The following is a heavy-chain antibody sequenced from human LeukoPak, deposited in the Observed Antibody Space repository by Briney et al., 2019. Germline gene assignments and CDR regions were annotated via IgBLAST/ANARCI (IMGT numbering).Heavy chain of an antibody. CDR1: GGSFSGYY. V-gene: IGHV4-34*01. CDR2: INHSGST. Sequence: PSETLSLTCAVYGGSFSGYYWSWIRQPPGKGLEWIGEINHSGSTNYNPSLKSRVTISVDTSKNQFSLKLSSVTAADTAVYYCARDCGGDCDDAFDIWGQGTMVTVSS. D-gene: IGHD2-21*02. CDR3: ARDCGGDCDDAFDI. J-gene: IGHJ3*02.